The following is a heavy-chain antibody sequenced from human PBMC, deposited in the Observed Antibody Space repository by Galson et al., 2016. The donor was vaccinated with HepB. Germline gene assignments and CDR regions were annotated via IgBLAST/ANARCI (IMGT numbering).Heavy chain of an antibody. J-gene: IGHJ3*01. CDR1: GFTVSTNF. CDR3: AKDTWDLRPDL. V-gene: IGHV3-53*01. CDR2: IYASGTT. Sequence: SLRLSCAASGFTVSTNFMSWVRQAPGKGLEWVSLIYASGTTFYADSVKGRFTISRDNSKNTLFLQMNSLRAEDTAVYYCAKDTWDLRPDLWGQGTMVTVSS. D-gene: IGHD1-26*01.